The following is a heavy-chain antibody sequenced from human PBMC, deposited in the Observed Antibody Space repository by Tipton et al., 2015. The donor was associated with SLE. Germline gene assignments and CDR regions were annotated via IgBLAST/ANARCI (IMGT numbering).Heavy chain of an antibody. V-gene: IGHV6-1*01. CDR1: GDSISSNSAA. Sequence: GLVKPSQTLSLTCAISGDSISSNSAAWNWIRQSPSRGLEWLGRTYYRSRWYRDYAVSVKSRISIDADTSKNQISLQLNSVTPEDTAVYYCTRDSSISTGGYYFDYWGQGTLVTVSS. J-gene: IGHJ4*02. CDR3: TRDSSISTGGYYFDY. CDR2: TYYRSRWYR. D-gene: IGHD6-13*01.